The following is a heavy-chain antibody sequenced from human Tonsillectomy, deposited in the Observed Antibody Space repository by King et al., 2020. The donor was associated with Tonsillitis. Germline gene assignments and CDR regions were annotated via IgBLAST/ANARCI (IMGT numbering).Heavy chain of an antibody. CDR2: FDPEDGET. V-gene: IGHV1-24*01. D-gene: IGHD6-6*01. J-gene: IGHJ6*02. CDR3: VTSPELERAARGYYYYSGMDV. Sequence: QLVQSGAEVKKPGASVKVSCKVSGYTLTELSMHWVRQAPGKGLEWMGGFDPEDGETIYAQKFQGRVTMTEDTSTETAYMELSSLKSEDTAVYYCVTSPELERAARGYYYYSGMDVWGQGTTVTVSS. CDR1: GYTLTELS.